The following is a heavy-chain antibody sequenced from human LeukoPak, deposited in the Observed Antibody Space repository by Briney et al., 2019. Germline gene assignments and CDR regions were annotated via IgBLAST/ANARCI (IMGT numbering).Heavy chain of an antibody. J-gene: IGHJ4*02. CDR3: VKGGELLLWFGELFDY. D-gene: IGHD3-10*01. CDR2: ISSNGGST. V-gene: IGHV3-64D*06. Sequence: PGGSLRLSCSASGFTFSSYAMHWVRQAPGKGLEYVSAISSNGGSTYYADTVKGRFTIPRDNSKNTPYLQMSSLRAEDTAVYYCVKGGELLLWFGELFDYWGQGTLVTVSS. CDR1: GFTFSSYA.